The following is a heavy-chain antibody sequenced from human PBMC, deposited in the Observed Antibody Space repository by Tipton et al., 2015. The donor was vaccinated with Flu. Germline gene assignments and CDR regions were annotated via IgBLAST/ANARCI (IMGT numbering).Heavy chain of an antibody. J-gene: IGHJ4*02. CDR2: LYDSGIT. CDR3: ARSSSAYDYVWGGSYYFDF. CDR1: GGSFNGYY. D-gene: IGHD3-16*01. Sequence: TLSLTCAVYGGSFNGYYWTWIRQPPGKGLEWIGSLYDSGITYYNPSLKSRVTISLDTSKNQFSLKLISVTAADTAVYYCARSSSAYDYVWGGSYYFDFWGQGTPVTVSS. V-gene: IGHV4-34*01.